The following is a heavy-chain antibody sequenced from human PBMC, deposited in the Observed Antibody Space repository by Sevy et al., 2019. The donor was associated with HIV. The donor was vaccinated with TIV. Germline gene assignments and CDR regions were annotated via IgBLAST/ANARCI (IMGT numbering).Heavy chain of an antibody. Sequence: GGSLRLSCAASGFTFSSYSMNWVRQAPGKGLEWVSSISSSSSYIYYADSVKGRFTISRDNAKNSLYLQMNSLRAEDTAVYYCARVSVHKYNWNDDLAPWFDPWGQGTLVTVSS. V-gene: IGHV3-21*01. CDR2: ISSSSSYI. D-gene: IGHD1-20*01. CDR1: GFTFSSYS. CDR3: ARVSVHKYNWNDDLAPWFDP. J-gene: IGHJ5*02.